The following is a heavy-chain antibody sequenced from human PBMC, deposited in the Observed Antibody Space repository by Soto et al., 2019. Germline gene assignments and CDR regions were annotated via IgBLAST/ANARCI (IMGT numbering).Heavy chain of an antibody. CDR2: IYHSGST. J-gene: IGHJ4*02. CDR3: AREGSCGASGSGWYYFDY. V-gene: IGHV4-4*02. CDR1: GGSISSSNW. D-gene: IGHD6-19*01. Sequence: PAETLSLTCAVSGGSISSSNWWCWVREPPGEGLEWIGEIYHSGSTNYNPSLKSRVTISVDKSKNQFSLKLSSVTAADTAVYYCAREGSCGASGSGWYYFDYWGQGTLVTVSS.